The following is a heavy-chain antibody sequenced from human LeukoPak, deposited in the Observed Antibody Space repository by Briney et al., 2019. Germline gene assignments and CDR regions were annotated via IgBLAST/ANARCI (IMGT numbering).Heavy chain of an antibody. CDR3: AREIVVVVAATQGGWFDP. V-gene: IGHV3-11*05. J-gene: IGHJ5*02. Sequence: PGGSLRLSCAASGFTFSDYYMSWIRQAPGKGLEWVSYISSSSSYTNYADSVKGRFTISRDNAKNSLYLQMNSLRAEDTAVYYCAREIVVVVAATQGGWFDPWGQGTLVTGSS. CDR1: GFTFSDYY. D-gene: IGHD2-15*01. CDR2: ISSSSSYT.